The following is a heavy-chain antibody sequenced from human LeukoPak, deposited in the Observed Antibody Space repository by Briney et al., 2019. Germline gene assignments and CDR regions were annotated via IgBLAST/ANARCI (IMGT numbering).Heavy chain of an antibody. CDR1: GYTFTGYY. Sequence: GASVKVSCKASGYTFTGYYMHWVRQAPGQGLEWMGWINPNSGGTNYAQRFQGRVTMTRDTSISTAYMELSRLTSDDAAVYYCARGVNGVYYYYYMDVWGKGTTVTVSS. D-gene: IGHD2-8*01. V-gene: IGHV1-2*02. CDR2: INPNSGGT. CDR3: ARGVNGVYYYYYMDV. J-gene: IGHJ6*03.